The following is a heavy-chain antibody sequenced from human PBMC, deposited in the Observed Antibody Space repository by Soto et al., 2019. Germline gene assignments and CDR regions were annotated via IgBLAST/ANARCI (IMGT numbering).Heavy chain of an antibody. CDR1: GFTFSSYS. J-gene: IGHJ6*02. V-gene: IGHV3-48*02. Sequence: GGSLRLSCAASGFTFSSYSMNWVRQAPGKGLEWVSYISSSSSTIYYADSVKGRFTISRDNAKNSLYQQMNSLRDEDTAVYYCAKDLGARLYLLSSLLGREEPALYYYGMDVWGQGTTVTVSS. CDR2: ISSSSSTI. CDR3: AKDLGARLYLLSSLLGREEPALYYYGMDV. D-gene: IGHD2-8*02.